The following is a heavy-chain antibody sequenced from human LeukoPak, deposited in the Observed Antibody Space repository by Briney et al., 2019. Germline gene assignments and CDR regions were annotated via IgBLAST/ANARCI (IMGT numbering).Heavy chain of an antibody. CDR2: ISSSGSTI. D-gene: IGHD3-9*01. Sequence: GGSLRLSCAASGFTFSDYYMSWIRQAPGKGLEWVSYISSSGSTIYYADSVKGRLTISRDNAKNSLYLQMNSLIAEDTAVYYCASLPYYDILTGYSDYYYYGMDVWGQGTTVTVSS. CDR1: GFTFSDYY. V-gene: IGHV3-11*01. J-gene: IGHJ6*02. CDR3: ASLPYYDILTGYSDYYYYGMDV.